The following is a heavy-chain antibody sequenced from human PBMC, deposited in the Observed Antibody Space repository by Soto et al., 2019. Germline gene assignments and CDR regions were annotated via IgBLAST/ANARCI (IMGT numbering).Heavy chain of an antibody. V-gene: IGHV1-58*01. D-gene: IGHD3-3*01. Sequence: ASVKVSCKASGFTFTSSAVQWVRQARGQRLEWIGWNVVGSGKTNYAQKFQERVTITRDMSTSTAYMELSSLRSEDTAVYYCAAGYYDHQHQDVWGQGTTVTVSS. CDR1: GFTFTSSA. J-gene: IGHJ6*02. CDR2: NVVGSGKT. CDR3: AAGYYDHQHQDV.